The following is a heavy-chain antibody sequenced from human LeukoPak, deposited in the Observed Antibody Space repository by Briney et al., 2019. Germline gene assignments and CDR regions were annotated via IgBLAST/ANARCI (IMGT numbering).Heavy chain of an antibody. CDR3: ARAYFDWSARNNWFDP. CDR1: GGSISSSSYY. Sequence: PSETLSLTCTVSGGSISSSSYYWGWIRQPPGKGLEWIGSIYYSGSTYYNPSLKSRVTISVDTSKNQFSLKLSSVTAADTAVYYCARAYFDWSARNNWFDPWGQGTLVTVSS. CDR2: IYYSGST. D-gene: IGHD3-9*01. V-gene: IGHV4-39*07. J-gene: IGHJ5*02.